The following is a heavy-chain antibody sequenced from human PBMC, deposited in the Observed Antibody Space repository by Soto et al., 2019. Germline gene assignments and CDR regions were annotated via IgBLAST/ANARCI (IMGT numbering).Heavy chain of an antibody. J-gene: IGHJ6*03. V-gene: IGHV4-39*01. D-gene: IGHD3-3*01. Sequence: QLQLQESGPGLVKPSETLSLTCSVSGGSLSSSSYYWGWIRQPPGKGLEWIGSIYYSGSTYYNPSLKSRVTISVDTSKNQFSLKRRSVTAADTAVYYCARLTTWSGYYSYYYYYMDVWGKGTTVTVSS. CDR1: GGSLSSSSYY. CDR2: IYYSGST. CDR3: ARLTTWSGYYSYYYYYMDV.